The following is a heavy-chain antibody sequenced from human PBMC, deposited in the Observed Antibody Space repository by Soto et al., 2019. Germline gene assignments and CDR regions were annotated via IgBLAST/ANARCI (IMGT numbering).Heavy chain of an antibody. CDR1: GFTFSSYG. V-gene: IGHV3-33*01. D-gene: IGHD4-17*01. CDR3: ARNIDYGEPFDH. J-gene: IGHJ4*02. CDR2: IWYDGSNK. Sequence: QVQLVESGGGVVQPGRSLRLSCAASGFTFSSYGMHWVRQAPGKGLEWVAVIWYDGSNKYYADSVKGRFTISRDNSKNTLYMQMNSLRAEDTAVYYCARNIDYGEPFDHWGQGTLVTVSS.